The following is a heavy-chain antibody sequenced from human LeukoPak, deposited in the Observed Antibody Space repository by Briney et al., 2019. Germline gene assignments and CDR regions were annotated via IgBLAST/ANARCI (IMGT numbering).Heavy chain of an antibody. CDR3: AARYCDSTICYGFDP. J-gene: IGHJ5*02. CDR1: GFTFSSYA. Sequence: QTGGSLRLSCAASGFTFSSYAMHWVRQAPGKGLEYVSGISSNGGGTYYANSVKGRFSISRDNSKNTLYLQMGGLRAEDMAVYYCAARYCDSTICYGFDPWGQGTLVSVSS. V-gene: IGHV3-64*01. D-gene: IGHD2-2*01. CDR2: ISSNGGGT.